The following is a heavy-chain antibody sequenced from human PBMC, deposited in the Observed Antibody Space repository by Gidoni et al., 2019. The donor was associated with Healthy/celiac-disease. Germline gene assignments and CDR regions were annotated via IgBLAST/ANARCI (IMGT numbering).Heavy chain of an antibody. Sequence: VQLVESGGGLVKPGGSLRLSCAASGFTFSNAWMSWVRQAPGKGLEWVGRIKSKTDGGTTDYAEPVKGRFTISRDDSKNTLYLQMNSLKTEDTAVYYCTTTPPYYYDSSGYYYWGQGTLVTVSS. J-gene: IGHJ4*02. V-gene: IGHV3-15*01. D-gene: IGHD3-22*01. CDR3: TTTPPYYYDSSGYYY. CDR1: GFTFSNAW. CDR2: IKSKTDGGTT.